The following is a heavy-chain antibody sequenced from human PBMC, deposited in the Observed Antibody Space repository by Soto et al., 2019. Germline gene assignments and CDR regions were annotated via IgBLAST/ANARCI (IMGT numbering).Heavy chain of an antibody. V-gene: IGHV3-23*01. CDR1: GFTFSSYA. CDR2: ISGSGGST. J-gene: IGHJ4*02. CDR3: AKDRSRGYFDWNTGSYFDY. Sequence: GGSLRLSCAASGFTFSSYAMSWVRQAPGKGLEWVSAISGSGGSTYYADSVKGRFTISRDNSKNTLYLQMNSLRAEDTAVYYCAKDRSRGYFDWNTGSYFDYWGQGTLVTVSS. D-gene: IGHD3-9*01.